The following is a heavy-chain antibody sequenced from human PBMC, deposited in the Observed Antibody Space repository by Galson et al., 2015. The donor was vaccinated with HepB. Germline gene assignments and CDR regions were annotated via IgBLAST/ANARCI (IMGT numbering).Heavy chain of an antibody. Sequence: SVKVSCKASGYTFTSYYMHWVRQAPGQGLEWMGIINPSGGSTSYAQKFQGRVTMTRDTSTSTVYMEPSSLRSEDTAVYYCATGIVGARHAFDIWGQGTMVTVSS. J-gene: IGHJ3*02. V-gene: IGHV1-46*01. CDR1: GYTFTSYY. CDR2: INPSGGST. D-gene: IGHD1-26*01. CDR3: ATGIVGARHAFDI.